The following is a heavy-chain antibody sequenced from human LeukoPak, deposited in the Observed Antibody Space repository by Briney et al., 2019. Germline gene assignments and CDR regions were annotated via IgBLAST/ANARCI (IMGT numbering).Heavy chain of an antibody. CDR2: ISSSSSYI. Sequence: PGGSLRPSCVVSGFTFSSYEMNWVRQAPGKGLEWVSSISSSSSYIYYADSVKGRITISRDNAKNSLYLQMNSLRAEDTAVYYCARGSFLVVPAAMPWENLGMDVWGQGTTVTVSS. J-gene: IGHJ6*02. CDR1: GFTFSSYE. D-gene: IGHD2-2*01. CDR3: ARGSFLVVPAAMPWENLGMDV. V-gene: IGHV3-21*01.